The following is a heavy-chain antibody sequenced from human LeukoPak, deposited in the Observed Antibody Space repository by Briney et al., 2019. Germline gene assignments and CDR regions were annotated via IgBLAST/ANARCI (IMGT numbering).Heavy chain of an antibody. CDR1: GGSISSSSYY. V-gene: IGHV4-39*07. CDR3: ARDARNSQLPTGFDY. CDR2: IYYSGST. J-gene: IGHJ4*02. Sequence: SETLSLTCTVSGGSISSSSYYWGWIRQPPGKGLEWIGSIYYSGSTYYNPSLKSRVTISVDTSKNQFSLKLSSVTAADTAVYYCARDARNSQLPTGFDYWGQGTLVTVSS. D-gene: IGHD1-1*01.